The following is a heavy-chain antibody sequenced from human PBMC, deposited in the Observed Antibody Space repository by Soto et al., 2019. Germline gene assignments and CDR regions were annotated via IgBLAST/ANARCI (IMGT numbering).Heavy chain of an antibody. Sequence: GGSLRLSCAASGFTFSSYAMSWVRQAPGKGLEWVSAISGSGGSTYYADSVKGRFTISRDNSKNTLYLQMNSLRAEDTAVYYCAKDSRAGGSSLTCWFDPWGQGTLVTVSS. CDR2: ISGSGGST. CDR1: GFTFSSYA. V-gene: IGHV3-23*01. D-gene: IGHD1-26*01. J-gene: IGHJ5*02. CDR3: AKDSRAGGSSLTCWFDP.